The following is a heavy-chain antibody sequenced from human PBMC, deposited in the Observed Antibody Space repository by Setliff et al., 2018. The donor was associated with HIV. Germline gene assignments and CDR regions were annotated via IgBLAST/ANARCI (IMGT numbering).Heavy chain of an antibody. J-gene: IGHJ4*02. CDR1: RGSISSDNW. D-gene: IGHD6-13*01. CDR2: IYHSGST. V-gene: IGHV4-4*02. CDR3: ARGQHSSTWGALFDY. Sequence: LSLTCAVSRGSISSDNWWTWLRQPPGKGLEWIGEIYHSGSTNYNASLKSRVTISIDKSKSQFSLKLSSVTAADTALYYCARGQHSSTWGALFDYWGQGTLVTVSS.